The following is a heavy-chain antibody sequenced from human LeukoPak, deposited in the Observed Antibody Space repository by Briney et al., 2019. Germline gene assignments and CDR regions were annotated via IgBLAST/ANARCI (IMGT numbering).Heavy chain of an antibody. CDR1: GVTFISSA. D-gene: IGHD3-9*01. V-gene: IGHV1-58*02. CDR2: MVVASGYT. CDR3: AAAQGGQNDLLTGYYTGYFDS. J-gene: IGHJ4*02. Sequence: SVRVSCKASGVTFISSAIQWVRQARGQRLEWLGWMVVASGYTNHAQNFHERINSTRDMSTNTAYMELSSLTSEDTAVYYCAAAQGGQNDLLTGYYTGYFDSWGQGSLVTVSS.